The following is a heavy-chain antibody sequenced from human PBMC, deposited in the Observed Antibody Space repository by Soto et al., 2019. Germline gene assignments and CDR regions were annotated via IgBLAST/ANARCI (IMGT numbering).Heavy chain of an antibody. V-gene: IGHV3-30*18. J-gene: IGHJ4*02. CDR3: AKDPGGVTPRGDY. CDR2: ISYDGSNK. Sequence: ESVGGVVQPGRSLRLSCAASGFTFSSYGMHWVRQAPGKGLEWVAVISYDGSNKYYADSVKGRFTISRDNSKNTLYLQMNSLRAEDTAVYYCAKDPGGVTPRGDYWGQGTLVTVSS. D-gene: IGHD3-16*01. CDR1: GFTFSSYG.